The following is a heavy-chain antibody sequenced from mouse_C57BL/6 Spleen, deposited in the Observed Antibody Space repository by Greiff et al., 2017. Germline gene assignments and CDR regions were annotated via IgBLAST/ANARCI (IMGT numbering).Heavy chain of an antibody. CDR2: INPSTGGT. Sequence: VQLKQSGPELVKPGASVKISCKASGYSFTGYYMHWVKQSSGKSLEWIGEINPSTGGTSYNQKFKGKATLTVDKSSSTAYMQLKSLTSDDSAVYYCARISITTIHDYWGQGTTLTVSS. CDR3: ARISITTIHDY. D-gene: IGHD1-2*01. CDR1: GYSFTGYY. V-gene: IGHV1-43*01. J-gene: IGHJ2*01.